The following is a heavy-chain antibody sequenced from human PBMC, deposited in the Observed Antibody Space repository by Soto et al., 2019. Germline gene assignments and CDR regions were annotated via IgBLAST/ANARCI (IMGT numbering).Heavy chain of an antibody. CDR2: IVVGSGNT. CDR3: AARRGTFWGDYYYYGMDV. Sequence: GASVKVSCKASGFTFTSSAVQGVRQARGQRLEWIGWIVVGSGNTNYAQKFQERVTITRDMSTSTAYMELSSLRSEDTAVYYCAARRGTFWGDYYYYGMDVWGQGTTVTSP. J-gene: IGHJ6*02. D-gene: IGHD3-16*01. V-gene: IGHV1-58*01. CDR1: GFTFTSSA.